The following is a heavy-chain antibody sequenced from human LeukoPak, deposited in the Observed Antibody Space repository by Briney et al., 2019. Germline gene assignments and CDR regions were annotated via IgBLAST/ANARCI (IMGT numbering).Heavy chain of an antibody. CDR1: GFTFSTYW. CDR3: AKASAMIVVVSKHFDY. CDR2: IFPSGGEI. Sequence: GGSLRLSCAASGFTFSTYWMSWVRQAPGKGLEWVSSIFPSGGEIHYADSVRGRFTISRDNSKSTLSLQMNSLRAEDTAVYYCAKASAMIVVVSKHFDYWGQGTLVTVSS. J-gene: IGHJ4*02. D-gene: IGHD3-22*01. V-gene: IGHV3-23*01.